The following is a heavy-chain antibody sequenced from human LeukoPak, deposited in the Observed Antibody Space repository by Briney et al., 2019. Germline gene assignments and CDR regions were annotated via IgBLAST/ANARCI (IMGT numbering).Heavy chain of an antibody. CDR2: IYPGDSDT. CDR3: ARRVGATSKWFDP. Sequence: GASLKIACKGSGYSFTSYWIGCVRQMPGKGLEWMGIIYPGDSDTRYSPSFQGQVTISADKSISTAYLQWSSLKASDTAMYYCARRVGATSKWFDPWGQGTLVTVSS. J-gene: IGHJ5*02. V-gene: IGHV5-51*01. D-gene: IGHD1-26*01. CDR1: GYSFTSYW.